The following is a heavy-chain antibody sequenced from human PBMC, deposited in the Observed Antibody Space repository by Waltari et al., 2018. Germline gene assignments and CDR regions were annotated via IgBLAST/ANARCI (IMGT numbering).Heavy chain of an antibody. CDR3: AREALE. CDR1: GGSFSGYY. CDR2: TNHSVST. Sequence: QVQLQQWGAGLLKPSETLSLTCAVYGGSFSGYYWSWIRQPPGQGREGIGETNHSVSTNYTPSLKSRVTISVDTSKNQFSLKLSSVTAADTAVYYCAREALEWGQGTLVTVSS. V-gene: IGHV4-34*01. D-gene: IGHD6-6*01. J-gene: IGHJ4*02.